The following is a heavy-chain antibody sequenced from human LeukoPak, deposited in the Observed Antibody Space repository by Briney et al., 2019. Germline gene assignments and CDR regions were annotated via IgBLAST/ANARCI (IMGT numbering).Heavy chain of an antibody. CDR1: GGSISSYY. J-gene: IGHJ6*03. V-gene: IGHV4-4*07. D-gene: IGHD5-24*01. CDR3: ARGVRDGYNQYYYYYYMDV. CDR2: IYTSGST. Sequence: SETLSLTCTVSGGSISSYYWSWIRQPAGKGLEWIGRIYTSGSTNYNPSLKSRVTMSVDTSKNQFSLKLSSVTAADTAVYYCARGVRDGYNQYYYYYYMDVWGKGTTVTVSS.